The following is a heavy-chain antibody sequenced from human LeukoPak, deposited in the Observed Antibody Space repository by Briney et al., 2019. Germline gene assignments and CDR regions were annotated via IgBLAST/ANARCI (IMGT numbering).Heavy chain of an antibody. V-gene: IGHV3-53*01. D-gene: IGHD3-10*01. J-gene: IGHJ4*02. CDR1: GFIVSTNY. CDR3: ARGPGKASFDY. CDR2: IFSGGST. Sequence: GGSLRLSCAASGFIVSTNYMSWVRQAPGKGLEWVSVIFSGGSTYYADSVKGRFTISRDKSNNTLYLQMNSLRAEDTAVYYCARGPGKASFDYWGQGTLVTVSS.